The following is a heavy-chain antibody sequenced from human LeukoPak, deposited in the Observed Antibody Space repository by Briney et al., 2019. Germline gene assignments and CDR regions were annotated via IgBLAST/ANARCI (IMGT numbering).Heavy chain of an antibody. Sequence: GGSLRLSRAASGFTFEDYGMSWVRQAPGKGLQWVSTINSNGDVTGYADSVKSRFTISRDNAEKSLYLYINNLRGEDTALYYCARGFSTFGYWGKGTLVTVSS. V-gene: IGHV3-20*04. J-gene: IGHJ4*02. CDR2: INSNGDVT. CDR3: ARGFSTFGY. CDR1: GFTFEDYG. D-gene: IGHD2-2*01.